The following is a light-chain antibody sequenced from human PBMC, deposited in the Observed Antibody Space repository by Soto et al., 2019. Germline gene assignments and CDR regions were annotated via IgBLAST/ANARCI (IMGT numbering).Light chain of an antibody. Sequence: QSVLTQSPSVSGAPGQRISISCTGTSSNIGAGFDVHWYQQLPATAPKLLISGSNNRPSGVPDRFSGSKSGTSASLAITGLQAEDEADYYCQSYDTNLRGGSVFGTGTKLTVL. CDR1: SSNIGAGFD. CDR2: GSN. V-gene: IGLV1-40*01. CDR3: QSYDTNLRGGSV. J-gene: IGLJ1*01.